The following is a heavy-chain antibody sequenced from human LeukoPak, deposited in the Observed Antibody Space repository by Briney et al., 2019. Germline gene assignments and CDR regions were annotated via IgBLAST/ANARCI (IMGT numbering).Heavy chain of an antibody. CDR3: ARDYDSSGYTRGPLDY. CDR1: GFTFSSYW. CDR2: IKQDGSEK. D-gene: IGHD3-22*01. Sequence: GGSLRLSCAASGFTFSSYWMSWVRQAPGKGLEWVANIKQDGSEKYYVDSVKGRFTISRDNAKNSLYLQMNSLRAEDTAVYYCARDYDSSGYTRGPLDYWGQGTLVTVSS. J-gene: IGHJ4*02. V-gene: IGHV3-7*01.